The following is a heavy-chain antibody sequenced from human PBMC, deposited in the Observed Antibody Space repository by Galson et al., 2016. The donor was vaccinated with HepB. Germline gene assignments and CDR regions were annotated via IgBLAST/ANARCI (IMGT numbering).Heavy chain of an antibody. J-gene: IGHJ4*02. CDR2: IYWDDDK. Sequence: PALVKPPQTLTLTCTFSGFSLSTSGVGVGWIRQPPGKALEWLALIYWDDDKRYSPSLKSMRTIPKDTSKTQVVLTMTNMDPVDTATYYCAHSPDGDYKFNYWGQGTLVTVSS. CDR3: AHSPDGDYKFNY. CDR1: GFSLSTSGVG. V-gene: IGHV2-5*02. D-gene: IGHD4-17*01.